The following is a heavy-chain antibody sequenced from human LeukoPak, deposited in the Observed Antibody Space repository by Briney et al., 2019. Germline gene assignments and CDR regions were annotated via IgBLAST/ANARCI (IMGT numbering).Heavy chain of an antibody. D-gene: IGHD5-18*01. CDR1: GGSISSSSYY. Sequence: PSETLSLTCTVSGGSISSSSYYWGWIRQPPGKGLEWIGSIYYSGSTYYNPSLKSRVTISVDTSKNQFSLKLSSVTAADTAVYYCARHAADTAMAIYYFDYWGQGTLVTVSS. CDR2: IYYSGST. V-gene: IGHV4-39*01. J-gene: IGHJ4*02. CDR3: ARHAADTAMAIYYFDY.